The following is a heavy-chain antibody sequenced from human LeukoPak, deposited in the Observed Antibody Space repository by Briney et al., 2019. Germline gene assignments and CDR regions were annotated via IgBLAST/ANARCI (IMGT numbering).Heavy chain of an antibody. CDR3: ARPPGIAAAWFDP. CDR1: GGSISRSSYN. J-gene: IGHJ5*02. V-gene: IGHV4-39*01. Sequence: SETLSLTCSVSGGSISRSSYNWCWLRQPPGRGLEWVGNIDYSGNTYYNPSLQRRVTISVDKSKNQFSLKLNSVTAADTAMYYCARPPGIAAAWFDPWGQGTLVTVSS. D-gene: IGHD6-13*01. CDR2: IDYSGNT.